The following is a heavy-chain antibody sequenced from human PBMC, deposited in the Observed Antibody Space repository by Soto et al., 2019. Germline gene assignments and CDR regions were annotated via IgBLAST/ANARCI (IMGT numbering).Heavy chain of an antibody. J-gene: IGHJ6*03. CDR1: GGSISSGGYY. Sequence: SETLSLTCTVSGGSISSGGYYWSWIRQHPGKGLEWIGYIYYSGSTYYNPSLKSRVTISVDTSKNQSSLKLSSVTAADTAVYYCASIAAAGRYYYYYMDVWGKGTTVTVSS. CDR3: ASIAAAGRYYYYYMDV. V-gene: IGHV4-31*03. CDR2: IYYSGST. D-gene: IGHD6-13*01.